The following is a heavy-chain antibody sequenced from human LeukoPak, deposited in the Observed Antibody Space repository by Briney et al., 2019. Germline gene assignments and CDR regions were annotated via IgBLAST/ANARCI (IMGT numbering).Heavy chain of an antibody. J-gene: IGHJ6*02. CDR1: GFTFSSYG. V-gene: IGHV3-30*18. D-gene: IGHD4-23*01. Sequence: PGRSLRLSCAASGFTFSSYGMHWVRQAPGKGLEWVAVISYDGSNKYYADSVKGRFTISRDNPKNTLYLQMNSLRAEDTAVYYCAKDNGGNSPGMDVWGQGTTVTVSS. CDR2: ISYDGSNK. CDR3: AKDNGGNSPGMDV.